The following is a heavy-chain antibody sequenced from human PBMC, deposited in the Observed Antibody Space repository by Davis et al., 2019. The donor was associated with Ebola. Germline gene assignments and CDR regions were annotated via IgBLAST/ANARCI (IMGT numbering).Heavy chain of an antibody. CDR1: GYTFTDYN. CDR3: ARGTNWNPDEAFDI. D-gene: IGHD1-1*01. J-gene: IGHJ3*02. V-gene: IGHV1-2*06. Sequence: ASVKVSCKASGYTFTDYNIHWMRQAPGQGLEWLGRVILKSGATNYAQNFQGRVTITADESSSAAYMELRSLRSEDTAVYYCARGTNWNPDEAFDIWGQGTMVTVSS. CDR2: VILKSGAT.